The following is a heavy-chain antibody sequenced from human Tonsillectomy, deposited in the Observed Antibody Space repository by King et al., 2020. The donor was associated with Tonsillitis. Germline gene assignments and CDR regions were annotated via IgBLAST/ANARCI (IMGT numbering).Heavy chain of an antibody. D-gene: IGHD6-19*01. J-gene: IGHJ4*02. Sequence: VQLVESGGGLVQPGGSLRLSCAASGFTFSSYSMNWVRQAPGKGLEWVSSISSSSGAINYAVSVKGRFTISRDNAKNSLYLQMNSLRAEDTAVYYCARVYSSGWYRDYFDYWGQGTLVTVSS. V-gene: IGHV3-48*01. CDR3: ARVYSSGWYRDYFDY. CDR1: GFTFSSYS. CDR2: ISSSSGAI.